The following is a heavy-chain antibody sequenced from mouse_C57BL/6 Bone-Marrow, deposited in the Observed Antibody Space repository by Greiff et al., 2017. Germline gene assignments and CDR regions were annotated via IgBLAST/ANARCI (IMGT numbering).Heavy chain of an antibody. CDR3: AREPLYDVYSDY. D-gene: IGHD2-1*01. J-gene: IGHJ2*01. CDR1: GFTFSSYA. CDR2: ISDGGSYT. Sequence: EVQLVESGGGLVKPGGSLKLSCAASGFTFSSYAMSWVRQTPEKRLEWVATISDGGSYTYYPDNVKGRFTISRDNAKNNLYLQMSHLKSEDTAMYYCAREPLYDVYSDYWGQGTTLTVSS. V-gene: IGHV5-4*01.